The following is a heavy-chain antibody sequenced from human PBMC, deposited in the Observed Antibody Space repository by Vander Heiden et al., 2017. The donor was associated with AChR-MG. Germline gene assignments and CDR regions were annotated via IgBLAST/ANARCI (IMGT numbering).Heavy chain of an antibody. CDR1: GFTFSSYW. CDR2: INSDGSST. J-gene: IGHJ3*02. D-gene: IGHD1-7*01. CDR3: ARENNWNYVIWDSDAFDI. Sequence: EVQLVESGGGLVQPGGSLRLSCAASGFTFSSYWMHWVRQAPGKGLVWVSRINSDGSSTSYADSVKGRFTISRDNAKNTLYLQMNSLRAEDTAVYYCARENNWNYVIWDSDAFDIWGQGTMVTVSS. V-gene: IGHV3-74*01.